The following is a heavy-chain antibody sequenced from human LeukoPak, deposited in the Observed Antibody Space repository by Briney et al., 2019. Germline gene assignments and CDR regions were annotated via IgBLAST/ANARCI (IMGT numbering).Heavy chain of an antibody. J-gene: IGHJ4*02. D-gene: IGHD3-22*01. CDR2: IIPIFGTA. CDR3: AINYYDSSGYPVGFDY. CDR1: GGTFSSYA. Sequence: SVKVSCKASGGTFSSYAVSWVRQAPGQGLEWMGGIIPIFGTANYAQKFQGRVTITTDESTSTVYMELSSLRSEDTAVYYCAINYYDSSGYPVGFDYWGQGTLVTVSS. V-gene: IGHV1-69*05.